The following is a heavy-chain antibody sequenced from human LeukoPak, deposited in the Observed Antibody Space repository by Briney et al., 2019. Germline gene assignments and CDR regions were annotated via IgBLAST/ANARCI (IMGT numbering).Heavy chain of an antibody. CDR3: AKGTFGLDY. D-gene: IGHD3-3*02. CDR1: GFTFSTYA. J-gene: IGHJ4*02. Sequence: GGSLRLSCAASGFTFSTYAMSWVRQAPGKGLEWVSGINTSGGSTYYADSVKGRFTISRDNSKNTLYLQMNSLRAEDTAVYYCAKGTFGLDYWGQGTLVTVSS. CDR2: INTSGGST. V-gene: IGHV3-23*01.